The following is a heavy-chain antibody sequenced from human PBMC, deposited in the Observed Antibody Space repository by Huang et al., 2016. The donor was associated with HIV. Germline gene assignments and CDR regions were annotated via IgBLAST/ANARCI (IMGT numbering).Heavy chain of an antibody. CDR2: IRKDRSEK. J-gene: IGHJ6*02. CDR3: ATKADAMDV. V-gene: IGHV3-7*01. Sequence: LVESGGGLVRLGGSLRLSCAGSTVTFSAYWMTWVRQSPGQGREWVAIIRKDRSEKHYVDSVEGRFNISRDNGKKLLFLEMRSLGVDDTAVYFCATKADAMDVWGQGTTVIVSS. CDR1: TVTFSAYW. D-gene: IGHD2-8*01.